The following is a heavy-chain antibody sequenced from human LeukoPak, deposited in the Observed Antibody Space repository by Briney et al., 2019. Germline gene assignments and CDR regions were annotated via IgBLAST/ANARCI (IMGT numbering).Heavy chain of an antibody. V-gene: IGHV3-30*18. CDR3: AKTSTSSY. J-gene: IGHJ4*02. D-gene: IGHD1-1*01. CDR1: RFTFSTYT. CDR2: ISYDGTYK. Sequence: GGSLRLSCGASRFTFSTYTMQWVRQAPGKGLEWVALISYDGTYKYYADSVKGRFTISRDNSKNTLYLQMNSLRAEDTAVYYCAKTSTSSYWGQGTLVTVSS.